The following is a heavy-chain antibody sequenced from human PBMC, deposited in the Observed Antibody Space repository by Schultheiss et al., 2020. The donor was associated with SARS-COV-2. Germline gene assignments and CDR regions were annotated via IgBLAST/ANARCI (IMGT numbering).Heavy chain of an antibody. D-gene: IGHD6-13*01. J-gene: IGHJ4*02. CDR3: ARTDIDSSSWLLPNFDY. CDR1: GGTFSSYT. V-gene: IGHV1-69*15. CDR2: IIPIFGTA. Sequence: KISCKASGGTFSSYTISWVRQAPGQGLEWMGRIIPIFGTANYAQKFQGRVTITADESTSTAYMELSSLRSEDTAVYYCARTDIDSSSWLLPNFDYWGQGTLVTVSS.